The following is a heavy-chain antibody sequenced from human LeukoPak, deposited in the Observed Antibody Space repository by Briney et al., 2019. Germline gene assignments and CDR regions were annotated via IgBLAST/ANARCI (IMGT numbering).Heavy chain of an antibody. D-gene: IGHD3-10*01. CDR2: IKSKTDGGTT. CDR3: TTDLLGAYYYGSGSYYNSDY. CDR1: GFTFSNAW. J-gene: IGHJ4*02. Sequence: GGSLRLSCAASGFTFSNAWMSWVRQAPGKGLEWVGRIKSKTDGGTTDYAAAVKGRITISRDDSKNTLYMQMNSLKTEDTAVYYRTTDLLGAYYYGSGSYYNSDYWGREPWSPSPQ. V-gene: IGHV3-15*01.